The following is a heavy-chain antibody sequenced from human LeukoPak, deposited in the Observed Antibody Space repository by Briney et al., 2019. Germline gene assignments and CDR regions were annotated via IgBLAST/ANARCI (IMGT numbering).Heavy chain of an antibody. Sequence: PGGSLRLSCAASGFTFSDYAMHWVRHATGKGLEWVSGISWNSGSIDYADSVKGRFTISRDNAKNSLYLQMNSLRAEDTALYYCAKDIRVRNCNLLNWFDPWGQGTLGTGS. V-gene: IGHV3-9*01. J-gene: IGHJ5*02. D-gene: IGHD1-20*01. CDR1: GFTFSDYA. CDR3: AKDIRVRNCNLLNWFDP. CDR2: ISWNSGSI.